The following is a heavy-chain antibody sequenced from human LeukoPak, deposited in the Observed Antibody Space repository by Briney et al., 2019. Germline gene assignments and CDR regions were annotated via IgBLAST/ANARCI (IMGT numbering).Heavy chain of an antibody. J-gene: IGHJ4*02. CDR2: IHTSGSS. Sequence: SETLSLTCTVSGASISGYYWSRIRQPPGKGLEWIGFIHTSGSSNYNPSLRSRLTISLDTSKNQFSLRLSSVTAADTAVYYCARVSHWNSRAGSSYYFDYWGQGTLVTVSS. CDR1: GASISGYY. V-gene: IGHV4-4*09. D-gene: IGHD1-7*01. CDR3: ARVSHWNSRAGSSYYFDY.